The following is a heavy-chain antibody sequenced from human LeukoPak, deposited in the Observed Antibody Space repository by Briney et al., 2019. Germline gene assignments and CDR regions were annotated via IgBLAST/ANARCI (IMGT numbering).Heavy chain of an antibody. J-gene: IGHJ4*02. CDR2: INTDGSST. V-gene: IGHV3-74*01. Sequence: GGSLRLSCAASGFIFSSYWMHWVRHAPGKGLVWVSRINTDGSSTSYADSVKGRFTISRDNAKNTLYLQMNSLRAEDTAVYYCARLGTGRVFDYWGQGTLVTVSS. CDR3: ARLGTGRVFDY. CDR1: GFIFSSYW. D-gene: IGHD5-24*01.